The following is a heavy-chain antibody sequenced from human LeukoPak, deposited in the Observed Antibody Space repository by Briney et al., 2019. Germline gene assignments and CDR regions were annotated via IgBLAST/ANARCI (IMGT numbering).Heavy chain of an antibody. J-gene: IGHJ4*02. Sequence: GRSLRLSCAASGLTFSSYGMHWVRQAPGKGLEWVAVISYDGSNKYYADSVKGRFTISRDNSKNTLYLQMNSLRAEDTAVYYCAKNWNYMDYWGQGTLVTVSS. CDR2: ISYDGSNK. D-gene: IGHD1-1*01. V-gene: IGHV3-30*18. CDR1: GLTFSSYG. CDR3: AKNWNYMDY.